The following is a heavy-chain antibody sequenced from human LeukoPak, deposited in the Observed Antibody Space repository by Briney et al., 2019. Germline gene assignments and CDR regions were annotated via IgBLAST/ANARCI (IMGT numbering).Heavy chain of an antibody. Sequence: GGSLRLSCAASGFTFSTYSMSWVRQAPGKGPEWLSYISTSSITKYYADSVKGRFTISRDDAKNSLSLQMNSLRADDTAVYYCAKEMGFCSGGSCYRWFDSWGQGALVTVSS. CDR2: ISTSSITK. CDR1: GFTFSTYS. CDR3: AKEMGFCSGGSCYRWFDS. J-gene: IGHJ5*01. D-gene: IGHD2-15*01. V-gene: IGHV3-48*01.